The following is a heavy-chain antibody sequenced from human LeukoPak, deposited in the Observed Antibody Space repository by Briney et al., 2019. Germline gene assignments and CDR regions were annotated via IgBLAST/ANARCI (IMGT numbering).Heavy chain of an antibody. D-gene: IGHD3-22*01. CDR3: ARGDSSGYFYFGS. J-gene: IGHJ4*02. Sequence: GGSLRLSCAASGFTVLSDAMNCVRQAPGKGLEWVANIKQDGSEKYNVDSVKGRFTISRDNAKNSLYLQMNSLRVEDTAVYYCARGDSSGYFYFGSWGQGTLVTVSS. V-gene: IGHV3-7*01. CDR1: GFTVLSDA. CDR2: IKQDGSEK.